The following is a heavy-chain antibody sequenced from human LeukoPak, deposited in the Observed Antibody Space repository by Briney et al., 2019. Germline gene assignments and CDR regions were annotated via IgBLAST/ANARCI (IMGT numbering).Heavy chain of an antibody. CDR2: IIPIFGTA. J-gene: IGHJ4*02. CDR1: GGTFSSYA. D-gene: IGHD1-7*01. V-gene: IGHV1-69*05. Sequence: ASVKVSCKASGGTFSSYAISWVRQAPGQGLEWMGGIIPIFGTANYAQKFQGRVTITTDESTSTAYMELSSLRSEDTAVYYCASGTGTTPGGVYWGQGTLVTLSS. CDR3: ASGTGTTPGGVY.